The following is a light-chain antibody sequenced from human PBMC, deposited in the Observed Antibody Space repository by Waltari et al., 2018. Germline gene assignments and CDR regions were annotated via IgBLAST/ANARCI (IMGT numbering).Light chain of an antibody. CDR1: QSVSSY. J-gene: IGKJ1*01. CDR3: QQRSNWRGT. Sequence: EIVLTQSPATLSLSPGERATLPCRASQSVSSYLAWYQTKPGQAPRPRIYDPSNGATGIPARFSGSGSVTDFTLTISSLEPEDFAVYYCQQRSNWRGTFGQGTKVEIK. V-gene: IGKV3-11*01. CDR2: DPS.